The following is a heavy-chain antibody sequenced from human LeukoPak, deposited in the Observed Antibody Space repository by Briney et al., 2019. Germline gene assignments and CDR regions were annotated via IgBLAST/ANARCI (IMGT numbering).Heavy chain of an antibody. CDR2: IYSGGVT. CDR3: ARAEASSWFAY. J-gene: IGHJ4*02. D-gene: IGHD6-13*01. CDR1: GFTVSNSY. V-gene: IGHV3-66*01. Sequence: GGSLRLSCAASGFTVSNSYMSWVRQAPGKGLEWVSIIYSGGVTDYADSVKGRFTISRAHSKNTLYLQMDSLRAEDTAVDYCARAEASSWFAYWGQGTLVTVSS.